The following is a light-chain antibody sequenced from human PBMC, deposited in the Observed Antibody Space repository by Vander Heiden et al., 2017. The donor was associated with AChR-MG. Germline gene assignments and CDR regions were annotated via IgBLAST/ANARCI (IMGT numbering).Light chain of an antibody. V-gene: IGKV3-20*01. CDR1: QSVSSSY. CDR3: QQYGSSPGYT. CDR2: GAS. Sequence: EIVLTHTPGTLSLSPGERATFPCKSSQSVSSSYLAWYQQQPGQAPSLLIYGASSRATGIPDRFISSGSGTDFTLTISRLEPEDFAVYYCQQYGSSPGYTFGQGTKLEIK. J-gene: IGKJ2*01.